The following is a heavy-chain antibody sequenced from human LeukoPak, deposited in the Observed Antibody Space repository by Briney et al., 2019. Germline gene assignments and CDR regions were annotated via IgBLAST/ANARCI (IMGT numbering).Heavy chain of an antibody. CDR1: GGSISSSYFH. CDR3: ASDGSGSWDLYYFDY. Sequence: KTSETLSLTCTVSGGSISSSYFHWGWIRQPPGKGLEWIGSMDYTGSTYYNPSLKSRVTISVDTSKNQFSLKLSSVTAADTAVYYCASDGSGSWDLYYFDYWGQGTLVTVSS. CDR2: MDYTGST. D-gene: IGHD3-10*01. J-gene: IGHJ4*02. V-gene: IGHV4-39*01.